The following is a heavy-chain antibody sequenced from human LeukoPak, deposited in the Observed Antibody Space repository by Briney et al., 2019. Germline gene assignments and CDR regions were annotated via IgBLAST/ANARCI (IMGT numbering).Heavy chain of an antibody. CDR3: ARARDCSSTSCYPYYGMDV. Sequence: PGGSLRLSCAASGFTVSSNYMSWVRQAPGKGLEWVSVIHSGGSTYYADSVKGRFTISRDNSKNTLYLQMNSLRAEDTAVYYCARARDCSSTSCYPYYGMDVWGQGTTVTVSS. J-gene: IGHJ6*02. D-gene: IGHD2-2*01. V-gene: IGHV3-53*01. CDR2: IHSGGST. CDR1: GFTVSSNY.